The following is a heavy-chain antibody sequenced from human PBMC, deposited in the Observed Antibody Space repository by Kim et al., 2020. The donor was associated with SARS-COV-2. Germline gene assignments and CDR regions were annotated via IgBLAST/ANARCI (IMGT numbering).Heavy chain of an antibody. Sequence: SETLSLTCTVSGGSIDSSSYYWGWIRQPPGKGLEWIGSVSYSGSTYYNPSLKSRVTISVDTSKNHFSLKLSSVTAADTAVYYCASPGSGTLSFDPWGQGTLVTVSS. CDR2: VSYSGST. J-gene: IGHJ5*02. CDR1: GGSIDSSSYY. D-gene: IGHD3-10*01. V-gene: IGHV4-39*07. CDR3: ASPGSGTLSFDP.